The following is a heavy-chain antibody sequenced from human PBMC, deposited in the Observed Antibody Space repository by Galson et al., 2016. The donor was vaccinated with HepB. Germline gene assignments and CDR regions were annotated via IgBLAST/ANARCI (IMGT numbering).Heavy chain of an antibody. V-gene: IGHV3-66*01. Sequence: SLRLSCAASGFIVTANYMTWVRQAPGKGPEWVSVIYSRGSTSYADSVKGRFTISRDNSKNTVFLQMNSLRAEDTAVYYCARDTWTWNGGQGTLVTVSS. CDR1: GFIVTANY. CDR2: IYSRGST. J-gene: IGHJ4*02. CDR3: ARDTWTWN. D-gene: IGHD3/OR15-3a*01.